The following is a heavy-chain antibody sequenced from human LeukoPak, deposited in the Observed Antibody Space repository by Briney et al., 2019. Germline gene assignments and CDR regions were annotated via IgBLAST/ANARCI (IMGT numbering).Heavy chain of an antibody. CDR3: TTEWMEDRGVYDILTGYYMRENHFDY. D-gene: IGHD3-9*01. CDR2: ISGSGGST. CDR1: GFTFSSYA. J-gene: IGHJ4*02. V-gene: IGHV3-23*01. Sequence: GGSLRLSCAASGFTFSSYAMSWVRQAPGKGLEWVSAISGSGGSTYYADSVKGRFTISRDNSKNTLYLQMNSLRAEDTAVYYCTTEWMEDRGVYDILTGYYMRENHFDYWGQGTLVTVSS.